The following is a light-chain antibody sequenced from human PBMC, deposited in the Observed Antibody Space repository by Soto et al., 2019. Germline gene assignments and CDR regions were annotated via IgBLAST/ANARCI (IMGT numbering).Light chain of an antibody. J-gene: IGLJ2*01. CDR2: DVS. Sequence: QTVVTQPASVSGSPGQSITISCTGTSSDVGGYNYVSWYQQHPGKAPKLMIYDVSDRPSGVSNRFSGSKSGNTASLTISGLQAEDGADYYCSSYTISSTLVFGGGTKRTVL. CDR3: SSYTISSTLV. V-gene: IGLV2-14*01. CDR1: SSDVGGYNY.